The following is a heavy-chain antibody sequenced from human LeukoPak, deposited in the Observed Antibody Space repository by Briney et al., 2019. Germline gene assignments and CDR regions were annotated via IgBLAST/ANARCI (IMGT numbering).Heavy chain of an antibody. J-gene: IGHJ4*02. CDR2: TYYSGRT. V-gene: IGHV4-59*01. CDR1: GGINDYY. Sequence: SETLSLTCTVSGGINDYYWTWIRQPPGKGLEWIGYTYYSGRTKYNPSLKGRVSISLDTSKNQFSLQLSSVTAADTAVNFCARAGYGDYIRWGQGTLVTVSS. D-gene: IGHD4-17*01. CDR3: ARAGYGDYIR.